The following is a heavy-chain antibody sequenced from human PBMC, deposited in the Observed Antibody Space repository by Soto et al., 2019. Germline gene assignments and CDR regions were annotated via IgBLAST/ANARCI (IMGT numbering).Heavy chain of an antibody. Sequence: QVQLVQSGAEVKKPASSVRVSCKASGGTFNNYAITWVRQAPGQGLEWLGGTIPMFGTTNYAEKFQGRVTITADESTNTAYMELSSLRSEDTAIYYCTRCGIRYHSIGYYLGIDGMDVWGQGTTVIVSS. D-gene: IGHD3-22*01. V-gene: IGHV1-69*12. CDR3: TRCGIRYHSIGYYLGIDGMDV. CDR2: TIPMFGTT. J-gene: IGHJ6*02. CDR1: GGTFNNYA.